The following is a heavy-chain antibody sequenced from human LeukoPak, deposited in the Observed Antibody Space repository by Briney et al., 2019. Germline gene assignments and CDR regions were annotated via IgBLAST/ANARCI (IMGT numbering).Heavy chain of an antibody. J-gene: IGHJ4*02. V-gene: IGHV3-30*01. CDR1: GFTFSSYA. CDR2: ISYDGSNK. D-gene: IGHD3-22*01. Sequence: PGGSLRLSCAASGFTFSSYAMHWVRQAPGKGLEWVAVISYDGSNKYYADSVKGRFTISRDNSKNTLYLQMNSLRAEDTAVYYCAYDSGNYWGQGTLVTVSS. CDR3: AYDSGNY.